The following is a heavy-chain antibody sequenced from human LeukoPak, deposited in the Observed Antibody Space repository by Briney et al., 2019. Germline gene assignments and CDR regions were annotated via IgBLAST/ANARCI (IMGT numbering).Heavy chain of an antibody. CDR3: AAGPRGWFDP. Sequence: PSETLSLTCAVYGGSFSGYYWSWIRQPPGKGLEWIGEINHSGSTNYNPSLKSRVTILVDTSKNQFSLKLSSVTAADTAVYYCAAGPRGWFDPWGQGTLVTVSS. J-gene: IGHJ5*02. V-gene: IGHV4-34*01. CDR2: INHSGST. D-gene: IGHD6-25*01. CDR1: GGSFSGYY.